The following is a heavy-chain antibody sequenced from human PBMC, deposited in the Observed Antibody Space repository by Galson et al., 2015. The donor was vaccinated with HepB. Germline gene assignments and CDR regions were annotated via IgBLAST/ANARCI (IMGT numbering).Heavy chain of an antibody. CDR2: IYYSGST. Sequence: QVQLQESGPGLVKPSETLSLTCTVSGGSISSYYWSWIRQPPGKGLEWIGYIYYSGSTNYNPSLKSRVTISVDTSKNQFSLKLSSVTAADTAVYYCASRAGSGSLDYWGQGTLVTVSS. D-gene: IGHD3-10*01. J-gene: IGHJ4*02. CDR1: GGSISSYY. CDR3: ASRAGSGSLDY. V-gene: IGHV4-59*08.